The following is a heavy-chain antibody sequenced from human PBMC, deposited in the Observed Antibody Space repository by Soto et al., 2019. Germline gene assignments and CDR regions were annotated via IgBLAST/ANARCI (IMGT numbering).Heavy chain of an antibody. CDR1: GGTFSSYA. CDR3: ARDRGITIFGAGKGWFGP. J-gene: IGHJ5*02. V-gene: IGHV1-69*01. CDR2: IIPIFGTA. Sequence: QVQLVQSGAEVKKPGSSVKVSCKASGGTFSSYAISWVRQAPGQGLEWMGGIIPIFGTANYAQKFQGRVTITADESTSTAYMELSSLRSKDTAVYYCARDRGITIFGAGKGWFGPGGQGTLVTVCS. D-gene: IGHD3-3*01.